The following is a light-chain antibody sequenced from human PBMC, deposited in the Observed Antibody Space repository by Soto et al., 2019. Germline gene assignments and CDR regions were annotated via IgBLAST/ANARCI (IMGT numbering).Light chain of an antibody. V-gene: IGLV1-40*01. CDR3: QSYDSSLSGWV. J-gene: IGLJ3*02. CDR1: SSNIGAGYD. Sequence: QSVLTQPPSVSGAPGQRVTISCTGSSSNIGAGYDVHWYQQLPGTAPKLLIYGNSNRPSGVPDRFSGSKSGTSASLPITGLQAEDEGDYYCQSYDSSLSGWVFGGGTKLTVL. CDR2: GNS.